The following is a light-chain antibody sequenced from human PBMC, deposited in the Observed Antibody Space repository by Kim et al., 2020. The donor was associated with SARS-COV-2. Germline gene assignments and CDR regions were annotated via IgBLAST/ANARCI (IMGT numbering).Light chain of an antibody. CDR2: SAA. Sequence: PGAGATLSCSGRQAVGSNYLSWYQQKTGQPPRRLIYSAASRDTGIPHRFAGSGSGTDFTLTTSGVEPDDFAVYYCQHYGGSPAPFGQGTRLDIK. CDR3: QHYGGSPAP. J-gene: IGKJ5*01. CDR1: QAVGSNY. V-gene: IGKV3-20*01.